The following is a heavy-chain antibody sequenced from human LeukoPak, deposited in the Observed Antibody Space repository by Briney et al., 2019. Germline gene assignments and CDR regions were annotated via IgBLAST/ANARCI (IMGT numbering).Heavy chain of an antibody. CDR3: ARVGVEQQLEEYYFDY. CDR2: INQDGSEK. V-gene: IGHV3-7*03. Sequence: GGSLRPSCAASGFTFSSYWMSWVRQAPGKGLEWVANINQDGSEKYYVDSVKGRFTISRDNAKNSLYLQMNSLGAEDTAVYYCARVGVEQQLEEYYFDYWGQGTLVTVSS. CDR1: GFTFSSYW. J-gene: IGHJ4*02. D-gene: IGHD6-13*01.